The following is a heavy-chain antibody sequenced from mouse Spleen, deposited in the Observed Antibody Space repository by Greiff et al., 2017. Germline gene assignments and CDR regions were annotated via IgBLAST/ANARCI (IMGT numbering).Heavy chain of an antibody. CDR2: IRNKANGYTT. CDR1: GFTFTDYY. D-gene: IGHD2-3*01. J-gene: IGHJ4*01. Sequence: EVKLMESGGGLVQPGGSLRLSCATSGFTFTDYYMSWVRQPPGKALEWLGFIRNKANGYTTEYSASVKGRFTISRDNSQSILYLQMNTLRAEDSATYYCARGGWLPYAMDYWGQGTSVTVSS. V-gene: IGHV7-3*02. CDR3: ARGGWLPYAMDY.